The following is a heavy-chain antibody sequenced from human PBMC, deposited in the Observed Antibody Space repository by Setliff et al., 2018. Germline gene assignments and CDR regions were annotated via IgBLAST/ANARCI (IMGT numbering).Heavy chain of an antibody. V-gene: IGHV1-18*01. D-gene: IGHD2-2*01. J-gene: IGHJ4*02. CDR2: ISPFNGNT. Sequence: GASVKVSCKTSGYNFITTGISWVRQAPGQGPEWMGCISPFNGNTNYAQKFQDRVTMTTDTSTATVYMELKNLRSDDTAVYYCARDRKEIVVKPPAASLDYWGQGTQVTVSS. CDR3: ARDRKEIVVKPPAASLDY. CDR1: GYNFITTG.